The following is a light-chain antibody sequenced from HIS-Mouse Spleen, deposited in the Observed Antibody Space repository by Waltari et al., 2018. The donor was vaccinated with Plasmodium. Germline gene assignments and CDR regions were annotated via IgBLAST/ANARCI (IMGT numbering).Light chain of an antibody. CDR3: QQYNNWSFT. J-gene: IGKJ3*01. V-gene: IGKV3-15*01. Sequence: EIVMTQSPATLSVSPGERATLSCSASQSVSSNLAWYQQKPGQAPRLLIYGASTRATGIQARFSGSGSGTEFTLTISRLQSEDYAGYYCQQYNNWSFTFGPGTKVDIK. CDR2: GAS. CDR1: QSVSSN.